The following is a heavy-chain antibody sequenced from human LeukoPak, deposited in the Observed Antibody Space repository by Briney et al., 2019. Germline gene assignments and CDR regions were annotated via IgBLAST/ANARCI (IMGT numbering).Heavy chain of an antibody. D-gene: IGHD6-19*01. V-gene: IGHV4-59*08. J-gene: IGHJ4*02. CDR1: GGSITSYY. CDR3: ARLHPGIAVAGPVDY. Sequence: SETLSLTCTVSGGSITSYYWSWIRQPPGKGLEWIGYIYYSRSTNYNPSLKSRVTISVDTSKNQFSPKLTSVTAADTAVYYCARLHPGIAVAGPVDYWGQGTLVTVSS. CDR2: IYYSRST.